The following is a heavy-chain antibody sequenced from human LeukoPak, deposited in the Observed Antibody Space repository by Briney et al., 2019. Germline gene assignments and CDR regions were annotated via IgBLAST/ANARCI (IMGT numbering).Heavy chain of an antibody. V-gene: IGHV3-30*14. CDR3: ARDAGSVAGTTYWYFDL. CDR2: ISYAGITK. Sequence: GGSLRLSCAASGFTFSTYAIHWVRQAPGRGLEWVAYISYAGITKYYADSVKGRFTISRDNSENILYIQMNSLRVEDTAVYYCARDAGSVAGTTYWYFDLWGRGTLVIVSS. CDR1: GFTFSTYA. J-gene: IGHJ2*01. D-gene: IGHD6-19*01.